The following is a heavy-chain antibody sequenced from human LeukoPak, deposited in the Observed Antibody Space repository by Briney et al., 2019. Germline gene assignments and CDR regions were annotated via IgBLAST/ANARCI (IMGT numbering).Heavy chain of an antibody. CDR3: AKELSKVVTKGRDY. V-gene: IGHV3-23*01. Sequence: PGGSLRLSCAASGFTFSSYAMSWVRQAPGKGLEWVSAISGSGGSTYYADSVKGRLTISRDNSKNTLYLQMNSLRAEDTAVYYCAKELSKVVTKGRDYWGQGTLVTVSS. CDR1: GFTFSSYA. CDR2: ISGSGGST. J-gene: IGHJ4*02. D-gene: IGHD4-23*01.